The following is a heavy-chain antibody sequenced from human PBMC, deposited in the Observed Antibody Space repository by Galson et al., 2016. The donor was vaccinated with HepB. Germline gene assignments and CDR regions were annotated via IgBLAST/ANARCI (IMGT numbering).Heavy chain of an antibody. J-gene: IGHJ4*02. D-gene: IGHD1-26*01. Sequence: ETLSLTCTVSGGSISSSSYYWGWIRQPPGKGLEWIGSIYYSGSTYYNPSLKSRVTISVDTSKNQFSLKLSSVTAADTAVYYCARRVSGSYRYFDYWGQGTLVTVSS. CDR1: GGSISSSSYY. CDR3: ARRVSGSYRYFDY. CDR2: IYYSGST. V-gene: IGHV4-39*01.